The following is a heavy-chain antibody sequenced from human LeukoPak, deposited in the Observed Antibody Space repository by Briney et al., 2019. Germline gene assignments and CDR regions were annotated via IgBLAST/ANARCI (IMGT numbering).Heavy chain of an antibody. CDR2: INAGNGNT. Sequence: ASVKVSCKASGYTPTSYAMHWVRQAPGQRLEWMGWINAGNGNTIYSQKFQGRVTITRDTSASTAYMELSSLRSEDTAVYYCASGDIVVVPAAEEKQGIAAAGDFDYWGQGTLVTVSS. J-gene: IGHJ4*02. D-gene: IGHD2-2*01. V-gene: IGHV1-3*01. CDR3: ASGDIVVVPAAEEKQGIAAAGDFDY. CDR1: GYTPTSYA.